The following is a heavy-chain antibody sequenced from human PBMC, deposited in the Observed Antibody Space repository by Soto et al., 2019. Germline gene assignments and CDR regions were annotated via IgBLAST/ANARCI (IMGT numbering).Heavy chain of an antibody. J-gene: IGHJ4*02. CDR2: IIPIFGTA. Sequence: GASVKVSCKASGGTFSSYAISWVRQAPGQGPEWMGGIIPIFGTANYAQKFQGRVTITADESTSTAYMELSSLRSEDTAVYYCARDHRPSEMATLTPSFDYWGQGTLVTVSS. V-gene: IGHV1-69*13. CDR1: GGTFSSYA. CDR3: ARDHRPSEMATLTPSFDY. D-gene: IGHD5-12*01.